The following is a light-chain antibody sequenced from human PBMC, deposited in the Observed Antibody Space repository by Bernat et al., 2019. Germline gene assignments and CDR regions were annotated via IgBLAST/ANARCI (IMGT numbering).Light chain of an antibody. CDR2: LAS. CDR1: ESIDSY. V-gene: IGKV1-5*03. CDR3: QQYHRFSRT. J-gene: IGKJ1*01. Sequence: DIQMTQSPSTLSASVGDRVAITCRASESIDSYLAWYQQKAGKAPNLLIYLASTLESGVPSRFSGGGSGKDFTLTISGLQPDDSATYYCQQYHRFSRTFGQGTKVEI.